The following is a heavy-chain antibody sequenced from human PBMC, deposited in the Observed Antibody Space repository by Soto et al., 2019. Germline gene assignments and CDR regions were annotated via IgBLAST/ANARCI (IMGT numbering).Heavy chain of an antibody. CDR2: IYYSGGT. CDR3: ARATIFGVVNTYNWFDP. J-gene: IGHJ5*02. D-gene: IGHD3-3*01. V-gene: IGHV4-59*01. CDR1: GGSISSYY. Sequence: SETLSLTCTVSGGSISSYYWSWIRQPPGKGLEWIGYIYYSGGTNYNPSLKSRVTISVDTSKNQFSLKLSSVTAADTAVYYCARATIFGVVNTYNWFDPWGQGTQVTVSS.